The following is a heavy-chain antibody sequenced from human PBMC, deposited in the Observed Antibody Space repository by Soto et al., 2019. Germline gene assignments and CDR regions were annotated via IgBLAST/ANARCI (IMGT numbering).Heavy chain of an antibody. CDR3: ATGLDYFDSTTYYPGPHFDS. Sequence: PGGSLRLSCAASRFTFSNYGIHWVRQAPGKGLEWVALIWYDGSNKYYADSVKGRFTISRDTSKNTLYLQMNSLRAEDTAVYYCATGLDYFDSTTYYPGPHFDSWGQGTLVTVS. CDR2: IWYDGSNK. V-gene: IGHV3-33*01. J-gene: IGHJ4*02. CDR1: RFTFSNYG. D-gene: IGHD3-22*01.